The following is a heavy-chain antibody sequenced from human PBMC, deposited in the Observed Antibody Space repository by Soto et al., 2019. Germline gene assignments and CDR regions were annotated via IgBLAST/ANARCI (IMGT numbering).Heavy chain of an antibody. D-gene: IGHD6-19*01. CDR2: IIPIFGTA. CDR3: ARGLFGGSGWVYYYGMDV. J-gene: IGHJ6*02. CDR1: GGTFSSYA. V-gene: IGHV1-69*13. Sequence: ASVKVSCKASGGTFSSYAISWVRQAPGQGLEWMGGIIPIFGTANYAQKFQGRVTITADESTSTAYMELSSLRSEDTAVYYCARGLFGGSGWVYYYGMDVWGQGTTVTVSS.